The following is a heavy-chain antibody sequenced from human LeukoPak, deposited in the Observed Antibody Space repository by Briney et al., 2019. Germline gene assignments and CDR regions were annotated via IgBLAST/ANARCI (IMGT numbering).Heavy chain of an antibody. CDR3: AKDNRRHYTSGPDPDSLH. V-gene: IGHV3-9*01. D-gene: IGHD6-19*01. Sequence: GGSLRLSCAGSGFIFNNYAMHWVRQPPGKGLEWVSGISWNSGSIDYADSVKGRFTISRDNAKNSLYLQMNSLRVEDTTFYYCAKDNRRHYTSGPDPDSLHWGQGALVTVSS. CDR1: GFIFNNYA. CDR2: ISWNSGSI. J-gene: IGHJ4*02.